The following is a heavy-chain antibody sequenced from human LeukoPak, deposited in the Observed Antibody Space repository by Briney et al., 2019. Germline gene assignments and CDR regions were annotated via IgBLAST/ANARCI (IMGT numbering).Heavy chain of an antibody. J-gene: IGHJ4*02. V-gene: IGHV3-23*01. CDR1: GFTFSSYG. Sequence: PGGSLRLSCAASGFTFSSYGMSWARQAPGKGLEWVSAISGSGGSTFYADSVKGRFTISRENSKNTLYLQMNSLRAEDTAVYYCAKVYSAGWYPGYFDYWGQGTLVTVSS. CDR2: ISGSGGST. CDR3: AKVYSAGWYPGYFDY. D-gene: IGHD6-19*01.